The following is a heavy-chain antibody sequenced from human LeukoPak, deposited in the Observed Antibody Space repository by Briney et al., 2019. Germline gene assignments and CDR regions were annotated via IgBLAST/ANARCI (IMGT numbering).Heavy chain of an antibody. D-gene: IGHD3-22*01. CDR1: GGSISSGGYY. J-gene: IGHJ4*02. CDR3: ARGETMIVAFDY. CDR2: IYYSGST. Sequence: ASQTLSLTCTVSGGSISSGGYYWSWIRQHPGKGLEWIGYIYYSGSTYYNPSLKSRVTISVDTSKSQFSLKLSSVTAADTAVYYCARGETMIVAFDYWGQGTLVTVSS. V-gene: IGHV4-31*03.